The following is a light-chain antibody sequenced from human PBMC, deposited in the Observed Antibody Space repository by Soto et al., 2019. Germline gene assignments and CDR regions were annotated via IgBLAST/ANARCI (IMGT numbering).Light chain of an antibody. CDR2: GAS. V-gene: IGKV3-20*01. J-gene: IGKJ3*01. CDR3: QQYGRSPFT. CDR1: QSVSSNY. Sequence: EIVMTHSPGTLSLSPGETATLSASASQSVSSNYVAWFHQKPGQAPRLLIYGASSRATGVPDRFSASGSGTDFTLTISRLEPEDFAVYYCQQYGRSPFTFGPGTKVDI.